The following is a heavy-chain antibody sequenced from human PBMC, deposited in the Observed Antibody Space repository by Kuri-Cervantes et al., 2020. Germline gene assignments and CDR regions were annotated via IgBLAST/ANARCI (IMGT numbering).Heavy chain of an antibody. CDR3: AGGTCSGGSCRNLGYYYYYYMDV. V-gene: IGHV1-8*01. Sequence: ASVKVSCKASGYTFTSYDINWVRQATGQGLEWMGWMNPNSGNTGYAQKFQGRVTMTRNTSISTAYMELSSLRSEDTAVYYCAGGTCSGGSCRNLGYYYYYYMDVWGKGTTVTVSS. J-gene: IGHJ6*03. CDR1: GYTFTSYD. D-gene: IGHD2-15*01. CDR2: MNPNSGNT.